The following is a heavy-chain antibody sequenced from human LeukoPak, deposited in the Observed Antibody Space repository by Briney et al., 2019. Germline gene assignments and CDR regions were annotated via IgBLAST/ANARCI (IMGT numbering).Heavy chain of an antibody. CDR3: ARSRGYLYPFDY. J-gene: IGHJ4*02. Sequence: SQTLSLTCTVSGGSISNGGYYWSWVRQHPGKGLEWIGYIYYTGRPIYNPSLKSRLTISVDTSENQFSLNLSSVTAADTAVYYCARSRGYLYPFDYWGQGTLVTVSS. V-gene: IGHV4-31*03. D-gene: IGHD3-22*01. CDR2: IYYTGRP. CDR1: GGSISNGGYY.